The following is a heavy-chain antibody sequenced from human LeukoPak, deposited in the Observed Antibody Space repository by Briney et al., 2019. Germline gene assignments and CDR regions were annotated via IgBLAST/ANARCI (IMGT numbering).Heavy chain of an antibody. CDR1: GFTFSSYG. CDR3: AKVGSHYDILTGSPYDY. J-gene: IGHJ4*02. D-gene: IGHD3-9*01. CDR2: ISYDGSNK. V-gene: IGHV3-30*18. Sequence: PGGSLRLSCAASGFTFSSYGMHWVRQAPGKGLEWVAVISYDGSNKYYADSVKGRFTISRDNSKNTLYLQMNSLRAEDTAVYYCAKVGSHYDILTGSPYDYWGQGTLVTVSS.